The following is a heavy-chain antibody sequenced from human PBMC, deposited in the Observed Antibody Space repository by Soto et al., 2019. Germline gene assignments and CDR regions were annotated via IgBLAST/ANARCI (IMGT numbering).Heavy chain of an antibody. D-gene: IGHD1-26*01. CDR1: GGSISSYY. J-gene: IGHJ4*02. CDR3: ARVVGWSDGYFDY. Sequence: SETLSLTCTVSGGSISSYYWSWIRQPPGKGLEWIGYIYYSGSTNYNPSLKSRATISVDTSKNQFSLKLSSVTAADTAVYYCARVVGWSDGYFDYWGQGTLVTVSS. CDR2: IYYSGST. V-gene: IGHV4-59*01.